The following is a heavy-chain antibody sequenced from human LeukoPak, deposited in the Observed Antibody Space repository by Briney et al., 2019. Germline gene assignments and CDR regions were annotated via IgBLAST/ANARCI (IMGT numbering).Heavy chain of an antibody. CDR1: GFTFITYN. Sequence: GGSLRLSCAASGFTFITYNMNWVRQAPGKGLEWVSSISSTSSSYRYYADSVKGRFTISRDNAKNSLYLQMNSLRAEDTAVYYCAREHSGYDFPGRDYYYMDVWGKGTTVTVSS. J-gene: IGHJ6*03. D-gene: IGHD5-12*01. CDR3: AREHSGYDFPGRDYYYMDV. V-gene: IGHV3-21*01. CDR2: ISSTSSSYR.